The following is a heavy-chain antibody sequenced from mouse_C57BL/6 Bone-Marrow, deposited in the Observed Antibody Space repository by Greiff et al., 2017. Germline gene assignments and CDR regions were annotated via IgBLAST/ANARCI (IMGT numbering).Heavy chain of an antibody. J-gene: IGHJ4*01. CDR2: VYPYNGGT. D-gene: IGHD1-1*02. Sequence: EVQLQQSGPVLVKPGPSVKISCKASGFTFTDYYMHWVKQSPGKSLEWIGLVYPYNGGTSYNQKFKGKATLTVDTSSSTAYMELNSLTSEDSAVYYCESRNKYPMDMDDWGQGTTVTVSS. CDR1: GFTFTDYY. V-gene: IGHV1-36*01. CDR3: ESRNKYPMDMDD.